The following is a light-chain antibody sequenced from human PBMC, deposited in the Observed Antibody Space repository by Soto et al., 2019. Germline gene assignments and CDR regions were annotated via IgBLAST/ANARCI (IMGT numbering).Light chain of an antibody. J-gene: IGKJ5*01. V-gene: IGKV3-20*01. CDR1: QTVRNNY. CDR3: QQYTGPPTT. CDR2: DAS. Sequence: EFVLTQSPGTLSLSPGERATLSCRASQTVRNNYLAWYQQKPGQAPRLLIYDASSRATGIPDRFSGSGSRSDFTLTITRLEPEDSAVYFCQQYTGPPTTFGQGTRLEIK.